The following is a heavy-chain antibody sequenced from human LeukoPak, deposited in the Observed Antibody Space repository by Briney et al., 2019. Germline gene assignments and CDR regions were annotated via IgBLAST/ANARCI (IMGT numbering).Heavy chain of an antibody. CDR1: GYTFTSYY. Sequence: GASVKVSCKASGYTFTSYYMHWVRQAPGQGLEWMGIVNPSGGSTSYAQKFQGRVTMTRDTSTSTVYMELSSLRSEDTAVYYCARGQIVYKGYSSSWYLDYWGQGTLVTVSS. CDR2: VNPSGGST. V-gene: IGHV1-46*01. D-gene: IGHD6-13*01. J-gene: IGHJ4*02. CDR3: ARGQIVYKGYSSSWYLDY.